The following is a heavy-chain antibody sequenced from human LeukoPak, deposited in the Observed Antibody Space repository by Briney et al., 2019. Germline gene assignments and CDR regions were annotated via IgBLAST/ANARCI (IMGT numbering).Heavy chain of an antibody. D-gene: IGHD3-3*01. CDR1: GFTFSSYA. CDR3: ARDFGVIRRS. Sequence: PGGSLRLSCAASGFTFSSYAMSWVRQAPGKGLEWVAVMSYEETYKNYAEAVKGRFTISRDDSKNTLFLQMSSLRPEDTAVYYCARDFGVIRRSWGQGTLVSVSS. V-gene: IGHV3-30*03. J-gene: IGHJ5*02. CDR2: MSYEETYK.